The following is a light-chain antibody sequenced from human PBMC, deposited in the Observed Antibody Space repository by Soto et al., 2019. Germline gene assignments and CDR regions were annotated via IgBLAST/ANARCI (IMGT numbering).Light chain of an antibody. V-gene: IGKV1-9*01. Sequence: DLQLTQSPAFLSASVGDKVTITCRASQGISSYLAWYQQKPGKAPNLLIYSASTLQSGVPSRFSGSGSGTEFTLTISSLQPEDFATSFCQQINSYPVTFGGGTKVEIK. J-gene: IGKJ4*01. CDR3: QQINSYPVT. CDR2: SAS. CDR1: QGISSY.